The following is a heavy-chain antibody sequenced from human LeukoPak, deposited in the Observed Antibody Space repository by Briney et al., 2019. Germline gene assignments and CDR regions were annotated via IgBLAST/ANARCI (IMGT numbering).Heavy chain of an antibody. J-gene: IGHJ4*02. CDR1: GFSFSTYA. CDR2: ISDNGEST. D-gene: IGHD4-17*01. V-gene: IGHV3-23*01. Sequence: GGSLRLSCAASGFSFSTYAMNWVRQAPGKGLEWVSGISDNGESTYYADSVKGRFSISRDNSKNTLYLQMNSLRAEDTAVYYCAKRGTVTTFGHCDYWGQGTLVTVSS. CDR3: AKRGTVTTFGHCDY.